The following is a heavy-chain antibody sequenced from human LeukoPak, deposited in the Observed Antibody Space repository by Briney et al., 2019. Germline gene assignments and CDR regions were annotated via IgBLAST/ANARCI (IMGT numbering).Heavy chain of an antibody. Sequence: PSETLSLTCSVSGGSFSNYFWSWVRQPAGKGLEWIGRIYPSGNTNYNPSLKSRVTLSVDTSKTQFYLSLSSATAADTAVYYCAREDSGSYYNFYYFYMDVWGKGTTVTISS. J-gene: IGHJ6*03. CDR3: AREDSGSYYNFYYFYMDV. CDR1: GGSFSNYF. V-gene: IGHV4-4*07. D-gene: IGHD3-10*01. CDR2: IYPSGNT.